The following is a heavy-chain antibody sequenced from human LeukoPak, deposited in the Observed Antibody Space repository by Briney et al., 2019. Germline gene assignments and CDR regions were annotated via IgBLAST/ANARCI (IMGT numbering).Heavy chain of an antibody. J-gene: IGHJ2*01. D-gene: IGHD2-21*02. CDR1: GFTFSSYA. CDR3: ARDPHIVVVTATSLGYFDL. Sequence: GRSLRLSCAASGFTFSSYAMHWVRQAPGKGLEWVAVISYDGSNKYYADSVKGRFTISRDNSKNTLYLQMNSLRAEDTAVYYWARDPHIVVVTATSLGYFDLWGRGTLVTVSS. V-gene: IGHV3-30*04. CDR2: ISYDGSNK.